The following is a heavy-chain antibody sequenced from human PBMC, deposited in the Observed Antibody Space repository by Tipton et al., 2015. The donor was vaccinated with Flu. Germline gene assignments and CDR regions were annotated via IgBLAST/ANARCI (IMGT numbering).Heavy chain of an antibody. Sequence: SLRLSCAASGFTFSDYAMHWVRQAPGKGLEYVSAISSDGDHTYYADSVKGRFTISRDNSKNTLYLQMGSLRTDDVAVYYCVRGMNTGLVDVWGQGTTVTVSS. CDR2: ISSDGDHT. J-gene: IGHJ6*02. V-gene: IGHV3-64*02. CDR1: GFTFSDYA. CDR3: VRGMNTGLVDV. D-gene: IGHD1-14*01.